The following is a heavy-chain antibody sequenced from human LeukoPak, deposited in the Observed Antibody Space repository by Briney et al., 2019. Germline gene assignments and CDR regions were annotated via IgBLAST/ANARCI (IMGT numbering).Heavy chain of an antibody. CDR2: ISAYNGNT. CDR1: GYTFTSYG. CDR3: ARAHIVVVPAANGVFAFDI. Sequence: GASAKVSCKASGYTFTSYGISWVRQAPGQGLEWMGWISAYNGNTNYAQKLQGRVTMTTDTSTSTAYMELRSLRSDDTAVYYCARAHIVVVPAANGVFAFDIWGQGTMVTVSS. D-gene: IGHD2-2*01. V-gene: IGHV1-18*01. J-gene: IGHJ3*02.